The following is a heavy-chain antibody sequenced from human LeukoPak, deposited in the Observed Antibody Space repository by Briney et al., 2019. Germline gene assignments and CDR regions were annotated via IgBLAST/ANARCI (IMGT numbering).Heavy chain of an antibody. V-gene: IGHV3-20*01. CDR1: GFTFGDYG. CDR2: INWNGGRT. J-gene: IGHJ4*02. D-gene: IGHD3-22*01. CDR3: ARGDYYDSSGYCDY. Sequence: GGSLRLSCAASGFTFGDYGMNWVRQVPGKGLQWVSGINWNGGRTGYADSVKGRFTISRDNARNSLYLHMYSLRAEDTALYHCARGDYYDSSGYCDYWGQGTLVTVSS.